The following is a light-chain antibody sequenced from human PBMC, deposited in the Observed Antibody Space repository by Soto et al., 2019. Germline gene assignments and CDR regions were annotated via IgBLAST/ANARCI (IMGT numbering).Light chain of an antibody. J-gene: IGKJ5*01. CDR2: GAS. V-gene: IGKV3-20*01. CDR3: QQDGVPPT. CDR1: QTIRNTF. Sequence: IVVAQSPCTLPLSPGERAALSCRASQTIRNTFLAWSQQRPGQAPRLLIYGASGRAAGIPDRLSGSGSGTDFILSIIRMEPEEFAVYYCQQDGVPPTFGGGTRLEIK.